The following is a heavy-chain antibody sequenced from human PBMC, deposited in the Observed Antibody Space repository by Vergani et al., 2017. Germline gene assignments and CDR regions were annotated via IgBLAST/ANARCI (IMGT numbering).Heavy chain of an antibody. CDR3: ARRSYGLDY. J-gene: IGHJ4*02. V-gene: IGHV4-39*07. CDR2: INHSGST. CDR1: GFSLSTSGVG. D-gene: IGHD3-10*01. Sequence: KESGPTLVKPTQTLTLTCTFSGFSLSTSGVGVGWIRQPPGKGLEWIGEINHSGSTNYNPSLKSRVTISVDTSKNQFSLKLSSVTAADTAVYYCARRSYGLDYWGQGTLVTVSS.